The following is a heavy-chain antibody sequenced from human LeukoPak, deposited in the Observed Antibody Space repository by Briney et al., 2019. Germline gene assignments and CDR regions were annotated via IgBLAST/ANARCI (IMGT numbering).Heavy chain of an antibody. V-gene: IGHV4-34*01. CDR2: INHSGST. D-gene: IGHD3-10*01. CDR3: ARDVAQDGYYYGSGSYYRGGSYFDY. CDR1: GGSFSGYY. Sequence: PSETLSLTCAVYGGSFSGYYWSWIRQPPGKGLEWIGEINHSGSTNYNPSLKSRVTISVDTSKNQFSLKLSSVTAADTAVYYCARDVAQDGYYYGSGSYYRGGSYFDYWGQGTLVTVSS. J-gene: IGHJ4*02.